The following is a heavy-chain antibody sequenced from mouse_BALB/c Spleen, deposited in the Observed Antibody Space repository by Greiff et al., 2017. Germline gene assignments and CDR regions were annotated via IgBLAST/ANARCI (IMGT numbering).Heavy chain of an antibody. CDR2: ISSGGRT. CDR3: ARERGSGYRSYYAMDY. CDR1: GFTFSSYA. D-gene: IGHD2-14*01. J-gene: IGHJ4*01. Sequence: EVKVVESGGGLVKPGGSLKLSCAASGFTFSSYAMSWVRQTPEKRLEWVASISSGGRTYYPDSVKGRFTISRDNARNILYLQMSSLRSEDTAMYYCARERGSGYRSYYAMDYWGKGTSVTVSA. V-gene: IGHV5-6-5*01.